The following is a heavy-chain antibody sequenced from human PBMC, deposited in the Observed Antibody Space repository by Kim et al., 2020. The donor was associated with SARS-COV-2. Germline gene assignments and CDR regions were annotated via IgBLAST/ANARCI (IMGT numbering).Heavy chain of an antibody. CDR2: IIPIFGTA. CDR3: ARDPLSDCSSTSCYTISNRYYYYGMDV. Sequence: SVKVSCKASGGTFSSYAISWVRQAPGQGLEWMGGIIPIFGTANYAQKFQGRVTITADESTSTAYMELSSLRSEETAXXYCARDPLSDCSSTSCYTISNRYYYYGMDVWGQGTTVTVSS. V-gene: IGHV1-69*13. CDR1: GGTFSSYA. J-gene: IGHJ6*02. D-gene: IGHD2-2*02.